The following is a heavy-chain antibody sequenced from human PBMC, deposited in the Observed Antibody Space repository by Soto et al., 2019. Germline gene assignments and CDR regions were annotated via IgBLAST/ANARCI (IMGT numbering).Heavy chain of an antibody. Sequence: SQTLSHPCVIPRDRFSTASATWKSIRQSPSRGLGWLGRTYLRSKWYNEYAVSVKSRIAIRPDTSKHLFSLQLSSVTPEDTAVYFSARAAVAFGAFDLWGQGTVVTVSS. CDR1: RDRFSTASAT. CDR3: ARAAVAFGAFDL. J-gene: IGHJ3*01. D-gene: IGHD3-10*01. CDR2: TYLRSKWYN. V-gene: IGHV6-1*01.